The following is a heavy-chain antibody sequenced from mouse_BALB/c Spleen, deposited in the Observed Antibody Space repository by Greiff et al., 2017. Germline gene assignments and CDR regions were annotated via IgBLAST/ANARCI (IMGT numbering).Heavy chain of an antibody. CDR3: ARRYYGYDDGDWFAY. D-gene: IGHD2-2*01. CDR1: GYSITSDYA. V-gene: IGHV3-2*02. Sequence: ESGPGLVKPSQSLSLTCTVTGYSITSDYAWNWIRQFPGNKLEWMGYISYSGSTSYNPSLKSRISITRDTSKNQFFLQLNSVTTEDTATYYCARRYYGYDDGDWFAYWGQGTLVTVSA. J-gene: IGHJ3*01. CDR2: ISYSGST.